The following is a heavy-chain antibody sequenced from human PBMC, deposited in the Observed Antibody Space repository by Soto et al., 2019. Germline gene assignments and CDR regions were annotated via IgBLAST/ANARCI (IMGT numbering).Heavy chain of an antibody. CDR1: GGSISSGGYY. D-gene: IGHD3-22*01. V-gene: IGHV4-31*03. Sequence: PSETLSLTCTVSGGSISSGGYYWSWIRQHPGKGLEWIGYIYYSGSTYYNPSLKSRVTISVDTSKNQFSLKLSSVTAADTAVYYCARGHYSDSSGYWTLFDYWGQGTLVTVSS. CDR2: IYYSGST. J-gene: IGHJ4*02. CDR3: ARGHYSDSSGYWTLFDY.